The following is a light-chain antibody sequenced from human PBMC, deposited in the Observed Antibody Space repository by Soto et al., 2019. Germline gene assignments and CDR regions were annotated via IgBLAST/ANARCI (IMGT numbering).Light chain of an antibody. CDR1: SSDVGAYNY. CDR2: DVS. V-gene: IGLV2-14*01. J-gene: IGLJ2*01. Sequence: SALTQPASVSGSPGQSITISCTGTSSDVGAYNYVSWHQQHPVKAPKLMIYDVSSRPSGISNRFSGSKSGNTASLTISGVQAEDEADYYCSSYASSSTVIFGGGTKVTVL. CDR3: SSYASSSTVI.